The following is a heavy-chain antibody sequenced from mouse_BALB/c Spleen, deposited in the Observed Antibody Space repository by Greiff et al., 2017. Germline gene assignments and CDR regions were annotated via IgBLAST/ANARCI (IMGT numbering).Heavy chain of an antibody. V-gene: IGHV5-17*02. J-gene: IGHJ4*01. CDR2: ISSGSSTI. D-gene: IGHD2-1*01. CDR3: ARDGNYEGAMDY. CDR1: GFTFSSFG. Sequence: EVKLEESGGGLVQPGGSRKLSCAASGFTFSSFGMHWVRQAPEKGLEWVAYISSGSSTIYYADTVKGRFTISRDNPKNTLFLQMTSLRSEDTAMYYCARDGNYEGAMDYWGQGTSVTVSS.